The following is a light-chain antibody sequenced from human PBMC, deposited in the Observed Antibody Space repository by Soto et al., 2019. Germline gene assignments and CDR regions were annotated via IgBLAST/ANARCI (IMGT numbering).Light chain of an antibody. CDR3: SSYTSSSTLV. V-gene: IGLV2-14*01. Sequence: QSALTQPASVSGSPGQSIIVSCTGTTSDVGGYNSVSWYQQHPGKVPKLMIYDVSNRPSGVSNRFSGSKSGNTASLTISGLQAEDEADYYCSSYTSSSTLVFGTGTKVTVL. CDR2: DVS. CDR1: TSDVGGYNS. J-gene: IGLJ1*01.